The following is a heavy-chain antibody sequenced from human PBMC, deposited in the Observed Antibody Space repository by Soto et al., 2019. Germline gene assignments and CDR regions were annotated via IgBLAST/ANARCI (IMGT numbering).Heavy chain of an antibody. Sequence: GGSLRLSCAASGFTFSNYGMHWARQAPGKGLEWVAAILYDGSNKYYADSVKGRFTISRDNSKNTLYLQMNSLRAEDTAVYYCAGGPYYFDDCGQGIRVTVAS. V-gene: IGHV3-33*01. CDR3: AGGPYYFDD. D-gene: IGHD1-26*01. J-gene: IGHJ4*02. CDR1: GFTFSNYG. CDR2: ILYDGSNK.